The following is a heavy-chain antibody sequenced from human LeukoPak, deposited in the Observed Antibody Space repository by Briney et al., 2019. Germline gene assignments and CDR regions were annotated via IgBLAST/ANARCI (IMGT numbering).Heavy chain of an antibody. D-gene: IGHD3-22*01. CDR2: ISSSGSTI. CDR3: ARGYPDSTPN. J-gene: IGHJ4*02. Sequence: GGSLRLSCAASGFTFSSYEMNWVRQAPGKGLEWVSYISSSGSTIYYADSVKGRFTISRDNAKNSLYLQMNSLRSEDTAVYYCARGYPDSTPNWGQGTLVTVS. CDR1: GFTFSSYE. V-gene: IGHV3-48*03.